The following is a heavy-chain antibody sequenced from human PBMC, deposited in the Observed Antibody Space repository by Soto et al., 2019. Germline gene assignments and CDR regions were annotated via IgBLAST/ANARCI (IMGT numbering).Heavy chain of an antibody. CDR3: ARVASDIVVVVAATYYYYGMDV. J-gene: IGHJ6*02. CDR2: IIPIFGTA. V-gene: IGHV1-69*13. Sequence: SVKVSCKASGGTFSSYAISWVRQAPGQGLEWMGGIIPIFGTANYAQKFQGRVTITADESTSTAYMELSSLRSEDTAVYYCARVASDIVVVVAATYYYYGMDVWGQGTTVTVSS. CDR1: GGTFSSYA. D-gene: IGHD2-15*01.